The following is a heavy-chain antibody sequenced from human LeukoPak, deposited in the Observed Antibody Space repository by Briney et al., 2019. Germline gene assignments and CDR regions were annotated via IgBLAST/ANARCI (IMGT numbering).Heavy chain of an antibody. J-gene: IGHJ4*02. D-gene: IGHD6-19*01. CDR2: ISSSGSTI. CDR3: AISSGWYRNFDY. CDR1: GFSFSSYW. V-gene: IGHV3-48*03. Sequence: PGGSLRLSCAASGFSFSSYWMSWVRQAPGKGLEWVSYISSSGSTIYYADSVKGRFTISRDNAKNSLYLQMNSLRAEDTAVYYCAISSGWYRNFDYWGQGTLVTVSS.